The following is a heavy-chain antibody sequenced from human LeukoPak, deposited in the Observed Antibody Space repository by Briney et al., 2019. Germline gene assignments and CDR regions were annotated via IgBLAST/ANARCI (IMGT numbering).Heavy chain of an antibody. CDR3: VRGGWELDY. D-gene: IGHD1-1*01. J-gene: IGHJ4*02. V-gene: IGHV3-7*01. Sequence: GGSLRLSCAASGFSVRDFWMAWVRQAPGKGLEWVAHIKEDRTADYYVDSVKGRFSISKDDGKNSLHLRMNSLRVEDTAVYYCVRGGWELDYWGQGTLVTVSS. CDR1: GFSVRDFW. CDR2: IKEDRTAD.